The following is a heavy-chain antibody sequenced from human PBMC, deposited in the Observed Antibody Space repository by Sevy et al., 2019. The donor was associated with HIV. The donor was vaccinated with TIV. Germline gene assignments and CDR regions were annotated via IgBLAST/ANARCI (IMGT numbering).Heavy chain of an antibody. J-gene: IGHJ6*02. V-gene: IGHV3-33*01. CDR1: GFTFSSYG. D-gene: IGHD6-13*01. CDR2: IWYDGSNK. CDR3: ATVGSSWYGWYYYYGMDV. Sequence: GGYLRLSCAASGFTFSSYGMHWVRQAPGKGLEWLAVIWYDGSNKYYADSVKGRFTISRDNSKNTLYLQMNSLRAEDTAVYYCATVGSSWYGWYYYYGMDVWGQGTTVTVSS.